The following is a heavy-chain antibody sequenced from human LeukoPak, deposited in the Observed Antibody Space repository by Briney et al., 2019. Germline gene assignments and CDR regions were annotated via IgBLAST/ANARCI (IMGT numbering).Heavy chain of an antibody. V-gene: IGHV1-18*01. CDR2: ISAYNGNT. CDR3: ARGGSTLGAGWFDP. D-gene: IGHD3-10*01. J-gene: IGHJ5*02. Sequence: ASVKVSCKASGYTFTSYSIRWVRQAPGQGLEWVGWISAYNGNTNYAQKLQGRVTMTTDTSTSTAYMELRSLRSDDTAVYYCARGGSTLGAGWFDPWGQGTLVTVSS. CDR1: GYTFTSYS.